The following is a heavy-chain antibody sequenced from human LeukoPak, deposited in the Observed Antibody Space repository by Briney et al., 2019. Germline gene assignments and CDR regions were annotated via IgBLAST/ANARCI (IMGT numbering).Heavy chain of an antibody. CDR1: GGSISSSSYY. V-gene: IGHV4-39*01. D-gene: IGHD2-2*01. Sequence: SETLSLTCTVSGGSISSSSYYWGWIRQPPGKGLEWIGRIYYSGSTYYNPSLKSRVTISVDTSKNQFSLKLTSVTAADTAVYYCARLLWYGGSTRGYYMDVWGKGTTVTVSS. CDR2: IYYSGST. CDR3: ARLLWYGGSTRGYYMDV. J-gene: IGHJ6*03.